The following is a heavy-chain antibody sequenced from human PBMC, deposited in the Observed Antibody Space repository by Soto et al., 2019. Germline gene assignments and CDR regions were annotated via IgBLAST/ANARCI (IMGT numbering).Heavy chain of an antibody. V-gene: IGHV3-74*01. CDR3: ARVMANLPWYFDY. CDR1: GYTFSSYW. D-gene: IGHD2-8*01. Sequence: GWSLRLSCAASGYTFSSYWMHWVRQAPGKGLVWVSRVNGDGSSTSYADPVKGRFTISRDNAKNTVHLQMDSLRAEDTAVYYCARVMANLPWYFDYWGQGTLVTVSS. J-gene: IGHJ4*02. CDR2: VNGDGSST.